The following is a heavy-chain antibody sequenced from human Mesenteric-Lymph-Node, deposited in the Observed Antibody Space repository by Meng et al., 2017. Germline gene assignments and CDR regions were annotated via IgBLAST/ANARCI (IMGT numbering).Heavy chain of an antibody. CDR1: GGSLSGAY. CDR2: IIHGGSP. J-gene: IGHJ4*02. Sequence: GQLQESGPGLVKPSETLSLTCAVNGGSLSGAYWNWIRQPPGKGLEWIGEIIHGGSPSYNPSLKSRVTISIDTSKNQLSLMLSSVTAADTAVYYCARRPTGIDYWGQGTLVTVSS. CDR3: ARRPTGIDY. V-gene: IGHV4-34*12. D-gene: IGHD2-8*02.